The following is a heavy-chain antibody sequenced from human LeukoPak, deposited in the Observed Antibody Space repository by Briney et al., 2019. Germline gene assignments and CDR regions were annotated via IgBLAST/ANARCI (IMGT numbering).Heavy chain of an antibody. CDR3: AVKPPNYYYYYMDV. J-gene: IGHJ6*03. Sequence: GGSLRLSCAASGFTFSSYAMSWVRQAPGKGLEWVSAISGSGGSTYYADSVKGRFTISRDNSKNTLYLQMNSLRAEDTAVYYCAVKPPNYYYYYMDVWGKGTTVTVSS. V-gene: IGHV3-23*01. CDR1: GFTFSSYA. CDR2: ISGSGGST.